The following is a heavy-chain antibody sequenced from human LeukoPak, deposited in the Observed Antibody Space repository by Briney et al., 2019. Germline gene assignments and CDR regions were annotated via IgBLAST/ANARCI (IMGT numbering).Heavy chain of an antibody. CDR2: FDPEDGET. CDR3: ARTGDSSGYYYPYAYDI. Sequence: ASVKVSCKVSGYTLTELSMHWVRQAPGKGLEWMGGFDPEDGETIYAQKFQGRVTMTEDTSTDTAYMELSSLRSEDTAVYYCARTGDSSGYYYPYAYDIWGRGTMVTVSS. V-gene: IGHV1-24*01. D-gene: IGHD3-22*01. J-gene: IGHJ3*02. CDR1: GYTLTELS.